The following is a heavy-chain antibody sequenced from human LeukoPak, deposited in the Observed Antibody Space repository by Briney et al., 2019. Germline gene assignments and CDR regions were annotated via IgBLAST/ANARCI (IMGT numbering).Heavy chain of an antibody. V-gene: IGHV5-51*01. D-gene: IGHD4-11*01. CDR1: GYSFTSYW. J-gene: IGHJ4*02. CDR2: IYPGDSDT. CDR3: ARPLNAGGVMTTVSY. Sequence: GESLKISCKGSGYSFTSYWIGWVRRMPGKGLEWMGIIYPGDSDTRYSPSFQGQVTISADKSISTAYLQWSSLKASDTAMYYCARPLNAGGVMTTVSYWGQGTLVTVSS.